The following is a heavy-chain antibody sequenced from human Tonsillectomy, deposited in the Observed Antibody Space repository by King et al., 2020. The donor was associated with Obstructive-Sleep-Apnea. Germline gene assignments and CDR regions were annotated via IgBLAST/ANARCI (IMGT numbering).Heavy chain of an antibody. J-gene: IGHJ6*02. CDR2: ISTSSSAI. CDR3: ARDRLLLLYYYSVWTS. V-gene: IGHV3-48*04. D-gene: IGHD5-18*01. Sequence: VQLVESGGGLVQPGGSLRLSCAASGFTFSSYNMNWVRQAPGKGLEWVSSISTSSSAIYYADSVKGRFTISRDNAKNSLSLQMNSLRAEDTAVYYCARDRLLLLYYYSVWTSGAKGPRSPSP. CDR1: GFTFSSYN.